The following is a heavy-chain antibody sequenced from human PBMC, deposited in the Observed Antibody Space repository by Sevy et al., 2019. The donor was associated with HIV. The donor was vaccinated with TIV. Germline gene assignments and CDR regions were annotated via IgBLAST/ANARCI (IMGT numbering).Heavy chain of an antibody. CDR2: IYYSGST. V-gene: IGHV4-31*03. J-gene: IGHJ6*02. Sequence: SETLSLTCTVSDGSISSGGYYWSWIRQHPGKGLEWIGYIYYSGSTYYNPSLKSRVTISVDTSKNQFSLKLSSVTAADTAVYYCARDSSYCSGGSCYPGVYYYGMDVWGQGTTVTVSS. D-gene: IGHD2-15*01. CDR1: DGSISSGGYY. CDR3: ARDSSYCSGGSCYPGVYYYGMDV.